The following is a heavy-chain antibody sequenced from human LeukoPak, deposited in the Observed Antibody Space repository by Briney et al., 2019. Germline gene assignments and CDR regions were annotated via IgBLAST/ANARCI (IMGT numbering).Heavy chain of an antibody. V-gene: IGHV1-46*01. D-gene: IGHD3-10*01. CDR2: INPSGGST. Sequence: ASVKVSCKASGYTFTGYYMHWVRQAPGQGLEWMGIINPSGGSTSYAQKFQGRVTMTRDMSTSTVYMELSSLRSEDTAVYYCARAHRIWFGDIWFDPWGQGTLVTVSS. J-gene: IGHJ5*02. CDR1: GYTFTGYY. CDR3: ARAHRIWFGDIWFDP.